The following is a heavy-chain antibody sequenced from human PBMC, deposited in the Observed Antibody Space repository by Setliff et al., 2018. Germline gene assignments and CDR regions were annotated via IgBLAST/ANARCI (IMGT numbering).Heavy chain of an antibody. CDR1: GFTFTDYY. V-gene: IGHV3-11*06. D-gene: IGHD1-1*01. CDR3: ATDGVQNYNLDY. CDR2: ISNGDGDYT. Sequence: GGSLRLSCAASGFTFTDYYMSWIRQAPGKGLEWISDISNGDGDYTNYAESVKGRFTISRDNAKTSLYLQMNSLRADDTAVYYCATDGVQNYNLDYWGQGTLVTVSS. J-gene: IGHJ4*02.